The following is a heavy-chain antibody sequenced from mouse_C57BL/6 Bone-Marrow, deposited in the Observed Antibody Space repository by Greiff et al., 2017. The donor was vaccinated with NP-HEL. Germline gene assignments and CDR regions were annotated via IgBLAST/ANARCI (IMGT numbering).Heavy chain of an antibody. CDR2: INPNNGGT. D-gene: IGHD6-1*01. CDR1: GYTFTDYY. Sequence: VQLKQSGPELVKPGASVKISCKASGYTFTDYYMNWVKQSHGKSLEWIGDINPNNGGTSYNQKFKGKATLTVDKSSSTAYMELRSLTSEDSAVYYCARWPLMKVDYWGQGTTLTVSS. V-gene: IGHV1-26*01. CDR3: ARWPLMKVDY. J-gene: IGHJ2*01.